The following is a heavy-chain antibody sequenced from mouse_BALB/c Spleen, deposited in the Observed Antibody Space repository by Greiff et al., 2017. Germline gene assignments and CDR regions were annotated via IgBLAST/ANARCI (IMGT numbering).Heavy chain of an antibody. CDR2: IYPSNGRT. CDR1: GYTFTSYD. J-gene: IGHJ3*01. CDR3: ARGPYAWFAY. V-gene: IGHV1-85*01. Sequence: VKLVESGPELVKPGALVKISCKASGYTFTSYDINWVKQRPGQGLEWIGWIYPSNGRTNYNEKFKSKATLTVDKSSSTAYMQLSSLTSEDSAVYYCARGPYAWFAYWGQGTLVTVSA.